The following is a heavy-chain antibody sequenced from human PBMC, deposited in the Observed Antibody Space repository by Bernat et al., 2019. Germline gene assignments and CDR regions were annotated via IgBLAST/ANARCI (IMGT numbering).Heavy chain of an antibody. Sequence: EVQLVESGGGLVQPGGSLRLSYAASGFTFSSYEMNWVRQAPGKGLEWVSYISSSGSTIYYADSVKGRFTISRDNAKNSLYLQMNSLRAEDTAVYYCGMADKRYYFDYWGQGTLVTVSS. V-gene: IGHV3-48*03. D-gene: IGHD2-8*01. CDR2: ISSSGSTI. CDR3: GMADKRYYFDY. J-gene: IGHJ4*02. CDR1: GFTFSSYE.